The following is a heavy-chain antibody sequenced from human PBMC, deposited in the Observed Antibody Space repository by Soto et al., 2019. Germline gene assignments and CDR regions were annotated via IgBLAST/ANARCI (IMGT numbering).Heavy chain of an antibody. Sequence: QVQLVQSGAEVKKPGSSVKVSCKASGGTFSSYAIRWVRQAPGQGLEWMGGIIPIFGTANYAQKFQGRVTITADESTSTAYMELSSLRSEDTAVYYCARLYCSGGSCYFGMDVWGQGTTVTVSS. V-gene: IGHV1-69*01. J-gene: IGHJ6*02. CDR2: IIPIFGTA. CDR1: GGTFSSYA. D-gene: IGHD2-15*01. CDR3: ARLYCSGGSCYFGMDV.